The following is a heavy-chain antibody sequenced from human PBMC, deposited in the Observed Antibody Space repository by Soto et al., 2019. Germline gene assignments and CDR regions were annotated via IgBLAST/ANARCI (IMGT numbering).Heavy chain of an antibody. V-gene: IGHV3-23*01. Sequence: WGSLRLSCAASGFTFSSYAMSWVRQAPGKGLEWVSAISGSGGSTYYADSVKGRFTISRDNSKNTLYLQMNSLRAEDTAVYYCANVVIGENYYYYYGMDVWGQGTTVTVSS. CDR3: ANVVIGENYYYYYGMDV. J-gene: IGHJ6*02. CDR2: ISGSGGST. CDR1: GFTFSSYA. D-gene: IGHD2-21*01.